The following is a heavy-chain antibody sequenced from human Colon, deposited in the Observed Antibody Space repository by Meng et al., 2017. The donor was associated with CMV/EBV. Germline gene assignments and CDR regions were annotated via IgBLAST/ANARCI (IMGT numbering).Heavy chain of an antibody. J-gene: IGHJ6*02. D-gene: IGHD3-3*01. CDR2: ISKDGSNK. V-gene: IGHV3-30*14. CDR1: EFSFSNHA. Sequence: GESLKISCAASEFSFSNHAMHWVRQAPGKGLEWVAVISKDGSNKNYAGFVEGRFTISRDNSKNTLYLQMNSLRAEDTAVYYCARGYDFWSGYYGMDVWGQGTTVTVSS. CDR3: ARGYDFWSGYYGMDV.